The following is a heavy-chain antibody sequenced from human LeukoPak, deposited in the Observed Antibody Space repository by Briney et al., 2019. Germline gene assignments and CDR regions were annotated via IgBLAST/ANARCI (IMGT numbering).Heavy chain of an antibody. V-gene: IGHV4-39*01. J-gene: IGHJ4*02. D-gene: IGHD6-19*01. CDR3: ARRSSSGWTFDY. Sequence: KPSETLSLTCTVSGGSISSSNYYWGWIRQPPGKGLEWIASIYYSGSTYYNPSLKSRVTISVDTSKNQFSLKLSSVTAADTAVYYCARRSSSGWTFDYWGQGTLVTLSS. CDR2: IYYSGST. CDR1: GGSISSSNYY.